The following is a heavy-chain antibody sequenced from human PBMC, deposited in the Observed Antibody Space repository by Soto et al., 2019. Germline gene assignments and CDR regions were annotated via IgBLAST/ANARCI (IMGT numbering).Heavy chain of an antibody. CDR1: GYTFTGYY. J-gene: IGHJ4*02. CDR3: ARARPDYYYGSGSYYLDY. Sequence: GASVKFSCKASGYTFTGYYMHWVRQAPGQGLEWMGWINPNSGGTNYAQKFQGRVTMTRDTSISTAYMELSRLRSDDTAVYYCARARPDYYYGSGSYYLDYWGQGTLVTVSS. D-gene: IGHD3-10*01. CDR2: INPNSGGT. V-gene: IGHV1-2*02.